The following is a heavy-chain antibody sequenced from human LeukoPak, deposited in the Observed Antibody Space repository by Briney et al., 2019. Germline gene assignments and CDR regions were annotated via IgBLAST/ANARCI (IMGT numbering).Heavy chain of an antibody. CDR2: ISGSAHKI. CDR1: GFTFSNYA. J-gene: IGHJ4*02. D-gene: IGHD6-19*01. CDR3: AKALAVAGPFDY. V-gene: IGHV3-23*01. Sequence: GGSLRLSCVVSGFTFSNYAMSWVRQAPEKGLDWVSVISGSAHKIRYADSVKGRFTISRDNSENTVYLQMNSLRAEDTAVYYCAKALAVAGPFDYWGQGTLVTVSS.